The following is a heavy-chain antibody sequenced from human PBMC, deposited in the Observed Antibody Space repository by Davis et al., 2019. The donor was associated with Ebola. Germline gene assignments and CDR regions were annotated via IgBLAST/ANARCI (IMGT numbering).Heavy chain of an antibody. CDR2: ITSSSSYI. Sequence: GESLKISCAASGFTFSSFSMNWVRQAPGKGLEWVSSITSSSSYIYYADSVKGRFTISRDNAKNTVYLQMNSLKDEDTGVYYCVRGTSDWRGLDYWGQGTLVPVS. CDR3: VRGTSDWRGLDY. CDR1: GFTFSSFS. J-gene: IGHJ4*02. D-gene: IGHD3-3*01. V-gene: IGHV3-21*01.